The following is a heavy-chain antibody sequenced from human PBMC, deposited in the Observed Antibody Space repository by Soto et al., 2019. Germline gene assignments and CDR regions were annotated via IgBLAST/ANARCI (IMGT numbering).Heavy chain of an antibody. CDR2: INHSGST. V-gene: IGHV4-39*07. D-gene: IGHD1-26*01. Sequence: PSETLSLTCTVSGGSISSSSYYWGWIRQPPGKGLEWIGEINHSGSTNYNPSLKSRVTISVDTSKNQFSLKLSSVTAADTAVYYCARPQNISGSKTEDWFDPWGQGTLVTVSS. CDR1: GGSISSSSYY. J-gene: IGHJ5*02. CDR3: ARPQNISGSKTEDWFDP.